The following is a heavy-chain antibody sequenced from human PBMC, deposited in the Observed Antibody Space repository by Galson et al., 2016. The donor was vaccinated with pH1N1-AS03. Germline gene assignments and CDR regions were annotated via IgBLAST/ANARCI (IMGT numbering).Heavy chain of an antibody. CDR1: GFTLTNYG. CDR2: VWNAGGNT. J-gene: IGHJ4*02. CDR3: ARDDNNSGYFIEH. D-gene: IGHD3-22*01. Sequence: SLRLSCAASGFTLTNYGMHWVRQSPGKGLEWVAIVWNAGGNTFYADSVQGRVTISRDSSENTLYLDLNNLRGEDTAIYYCARDDNNSGYFIEHWGQGTLVSVTS. V-gene: IGHV3-33*01.